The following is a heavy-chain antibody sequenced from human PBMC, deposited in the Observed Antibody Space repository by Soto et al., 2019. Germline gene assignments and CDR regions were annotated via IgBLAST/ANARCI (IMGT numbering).Heavy chain of an antibody. CDR1: GGSFDGYY. D-gene: IGHD3-3*01. Sequence: ASETLSLTCALYGGSFDGYYWSWIRQSPGKVLEWIGEIHHSGSTKYNPSLKSRVSLSVDTSTKQLSLKMTSMTAADRGVYYCARGVDSWSGYLFWGQGTPVNVSS. CDR3: ARGVDSWSGYLF. V-gene: IGHV4-34*01. J-gene: IGHJ4*02. CDR2: IHHSGST.